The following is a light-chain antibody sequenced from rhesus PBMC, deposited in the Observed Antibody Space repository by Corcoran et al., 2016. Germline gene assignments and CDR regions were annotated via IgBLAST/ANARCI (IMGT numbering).Light chain of an antibody. CDR2: DAA. CDR1: QGISKY. Sequence: DIQMTQSPSSLSASVGDTVTITCQASQGISKYLAWYQQKPGKSPKLLIEDAATLQSGVPSRFSGSGSGTEFTLTSSSLQPEDFATYYCQQHKSYPLTFGEGTKVELK. V-gene: IGKV1-25*01. J-gene: IGKJ4*01. CDR3: QQHKSYPLT.